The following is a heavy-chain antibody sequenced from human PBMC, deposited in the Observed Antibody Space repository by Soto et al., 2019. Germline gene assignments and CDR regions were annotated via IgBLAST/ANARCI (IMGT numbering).Heavy chain of an antibody. J-gene: IGHJ6*02. CDR3: ARCSYGYYYYYGMDV. V-gene: IGHV1-69*01. CDR2: IIPSFGTA. D-gene: IGHD5-18*01. CDR1: GGTFSSYA. Sequence: QVQLVQSGAEGKKPVFSVKVSCKAFGGTFSSYAISWVRQAPGQGLEGMGGIIPSFGTANYAQKFQGRVTITADESTSTAYMELSSLRSEDTAVYYCARCSYGYYYYYGMDVWGQGTTVTVSS.